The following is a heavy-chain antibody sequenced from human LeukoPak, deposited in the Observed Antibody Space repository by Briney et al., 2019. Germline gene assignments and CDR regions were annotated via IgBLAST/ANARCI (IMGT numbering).Heavy chain of an antibody. CDR3: AKDEYRTVVMVRFDY. J-gene: IGHJ4*02. CDR2: ISGSGGST. CDR1: GFTFSSYA. Sequence: PGGSLRLSCAASGFTFSSYAMSWVRQAPGKGLEWVSAISGSGGSTYYADSVKGRFTISRDNSKNTLYLQMNSLRAEDTAVYYCAKDEYRTVVMVRFDYWGQGTLSPSPQ. V-gene: IGHV3-23*01. D-gene: IGHD2-15*01.